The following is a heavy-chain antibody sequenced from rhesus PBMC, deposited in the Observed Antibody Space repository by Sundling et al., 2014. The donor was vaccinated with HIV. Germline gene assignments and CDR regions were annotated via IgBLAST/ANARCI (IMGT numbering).Heavy chain of an antibody. CDR2: INPYNGNT. D-gene: IGHD4-29*01. CDR1: GYTFTDYY. V-gene: IGHV1S2*01. CDR3: AREGAVAALGRQWYFDL. Sequence: QVQLVQSGAEVKKPGSSVKVSCKASGYTFTDYYMHWVRQAPRQGLEWMGWINPYNGNTKYAQKFQGRVTMTRDTSSSTAYMELSSLISEDTAVYYCAREGAVAALGRQWYFDLWGPGTPITISS. J-gene: IGHJ2*01.